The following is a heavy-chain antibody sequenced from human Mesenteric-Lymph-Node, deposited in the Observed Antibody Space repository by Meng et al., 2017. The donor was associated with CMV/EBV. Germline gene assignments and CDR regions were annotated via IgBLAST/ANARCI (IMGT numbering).Heavy chain of an antibody. V-gene: IGHV1-2*06. D-gene: IGHD3-16*01. Sequence: GGSLRLSCQGSGYSFTDNHIHWVRQAPGQGLEWMGRIDPKNGDRNYAQTFQGRITLTRDTSITTAYMELNRLTSDDTAVYFCVKENWSYGYWGQGTLVTVSS. CDR2: IDPKNGDR. J-gene: IGHJ4*02. CDR1: GYSFTDNH. CDR3: VKENWSYGY.